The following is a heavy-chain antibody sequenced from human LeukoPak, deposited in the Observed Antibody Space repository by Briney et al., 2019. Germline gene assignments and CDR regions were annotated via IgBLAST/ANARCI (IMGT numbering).Heavy chain of an antibody. Sequence: PSETLSLTCTVSGGSINTISSYYWSWIRQPPGKGLEWIGYSYYSGSTKYSPSLRGRVTISVDTSKNQFSLKLTSVTAADTAVYYCASQSGYQLPNTFDYWGQGTLVTVSS. D-gene: IGHD2-2*01. CDR1: GGSINTISSYY. V-gene: IGHV4-59*08. CDR3: ASQSGYQLPNTFDY. J-gene: IGHJ4*02. CDR2: SYYSGST.